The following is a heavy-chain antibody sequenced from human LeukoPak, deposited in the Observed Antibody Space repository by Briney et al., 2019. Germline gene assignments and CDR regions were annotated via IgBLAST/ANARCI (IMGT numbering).Heavy chain of an antibody. CDR3: ARKNGGLHDAFDI. J-gene: IGHJ3*02. Sequence: SETLSLTCTVSGGSISSYYWSWIRQPPGKGLEWIGYIYYSGSTNYNPSLKSRVIISVDTSKNQFSLKLSSVTAADTAVYHCARKNGGLHDAFDIWGQGTMVTVSS. CDR2: IYYSGST. V-gene: IGHV4-59*01. D-gene: IGHD4-23*01. CDR1: GGSISSYY.